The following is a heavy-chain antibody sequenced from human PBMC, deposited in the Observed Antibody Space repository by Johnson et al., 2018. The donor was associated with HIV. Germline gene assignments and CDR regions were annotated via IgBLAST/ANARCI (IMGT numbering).Heavy chain of an antibody. Sequence: QEKLVESGGGVVQPGGSLRFSCAAFGFTFSNYGMHWVRQAPGKGLEWVAFIRYDGSNKYYADSVKGRFTISRDNSKNILYLQMNTLRAEDTAVYYCARDPAAAALRAFDIWGQGTMVTVSS. CDR3: ARDPAAAALRAFDI. J-gene: IGHJ3*02. D-gene: IGHD6-13*01. CDR2: IRYDGSNK. V-gene: IGHV3-30*02. CDR1: GFTFSNYG.